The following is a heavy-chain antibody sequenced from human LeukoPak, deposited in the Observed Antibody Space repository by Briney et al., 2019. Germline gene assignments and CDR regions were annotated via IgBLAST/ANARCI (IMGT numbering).Heavy chain of an antibody. D-gene: IGHD3-22*01. J-gene: IGHJ6*03. CDR3: AGRAVAVGTYYMDV. CDR1: GGSINNYY. V-gene: IGHV4-59*01. Sequence: PSETLSLTCSVSGGSINNYYWTWIRQPPGKGLEWIGYIYYSGGTNYNSSLKSRVTMSVDTSKNQFSLKLSSVTAADTAVYYCAGRAVAVGTYYMDVWGKGATVTVSS. CDR2: IYYSGGT.